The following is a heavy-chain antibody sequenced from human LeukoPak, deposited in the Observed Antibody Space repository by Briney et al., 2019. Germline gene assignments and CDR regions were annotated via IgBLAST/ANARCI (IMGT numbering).Heavy chain of an antibody. V-gene: IGHV1-69*04. J-gene: IGHJ5*02. D-gene: IGHD2-2*02. CDR3: ARVPGQVVPAAIGRYWFDP. CDR2: IIPILGIA. CDR1: GGTFSSYA. Sequence: GASVKVSCKASGGTFSSYAISWVRQAPGQGLEWMGRIIPILGIANYAQKFQGRVTITADKSTSTAYMELSSLRSEDTAVYYCARVPGQVVPAAIGRYWFDPWGQGTLVTVSS.